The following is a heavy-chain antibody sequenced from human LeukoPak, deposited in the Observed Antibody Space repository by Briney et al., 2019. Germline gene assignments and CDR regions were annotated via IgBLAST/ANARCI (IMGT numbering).Heavy chain of an antibody. J-gene: IGHJ4*02. D-gene: IGHD5-18*01. CDR3: ASWPGIQLWLGLDY. V-gene: IGHV1-24*01. Sequence: ASVKVSCKVSGYTLTELSMHWVRQAPGKGLEWMGGFDPEDGETIYAQKFQGRVTMTEDTSTDTAYMELSSLRSEDTAVYYCASWPGIQLWLGLDYWGQGTLVTVSS. CDR1: GYTLTELS. CDR2: FDPEDGET.